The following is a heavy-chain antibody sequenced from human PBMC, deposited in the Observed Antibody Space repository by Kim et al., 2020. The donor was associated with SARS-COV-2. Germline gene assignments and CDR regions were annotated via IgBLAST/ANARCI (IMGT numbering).Heavy chain of an antibody. CDR2: IDPSDSYT. Sequence: GESLKISCKVSGYSFSNYWINWVRQMPGKGLEWMGRIDPSDSYTNYSPSFEGHVTISADKSISTVYLQWSILMASDTAIYYCARRREAGGSSPDEWGQGT. J-gene: IGHJ4*02. CDR1: GYSFSNYW. V-gene: IGHV5-10-1*01. CDR3: ARRREAGGSSPDE. D-gene: IGHD3-10*01.